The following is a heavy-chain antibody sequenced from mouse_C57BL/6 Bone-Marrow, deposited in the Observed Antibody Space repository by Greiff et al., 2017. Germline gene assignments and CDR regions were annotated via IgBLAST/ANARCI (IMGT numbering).Heavy chain of an antibody. V-gene: IGHV7-3*01. CDR3: ARSQVVYFDY. D-gene: IGHD1-1*01. CDR2: IRNTANGYTT. J-gene: IGHJ2*01. CDR1: GFTFTDYY. Sequence: EVKLVESGGGLVQPGGSLSLSCAASGFTFTDYYMSWVRQPPGKALEWLGFIRNTANGYTTEYSASVKGRFTISRDNSQSILYLQMNALRAEDSATYYCARSQVVYFDYWGQGTTLTVSS.